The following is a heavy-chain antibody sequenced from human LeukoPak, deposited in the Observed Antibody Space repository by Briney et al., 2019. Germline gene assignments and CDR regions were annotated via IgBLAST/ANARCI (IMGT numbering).Heavy chain of an antibody. CDR3: AVGATQTDAFDI. J-gene: IGHJ3*02. V-gene: IGHV4-39*01. D-gene: IGHD1-26*01. CDR2: IYYSGST. CDR1: GGSISSSSYY. Sequence: PSETLSLTFSVSGGSISSSSYYWGWIRQPPGKGLEWIGSIYYSGSTYYNPSLKSRVTISVDTSKNQFSLKLSSVTAADTAVYYCAVGATQTDAFDIWGQGTMVTVSS.